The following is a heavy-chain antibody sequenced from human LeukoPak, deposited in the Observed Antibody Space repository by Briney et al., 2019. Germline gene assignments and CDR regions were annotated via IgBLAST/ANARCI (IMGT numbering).Heavy chain of an antibody. V-gene: IGHV1-18*01. J-gene: IGHJ5*02. CDR3: ARFLPQKWELPGNWLDP. D-gene: IGHD1-26*01. CDR1: GYTFTSYG. Sequence: GASVKVSCKASGYTFTSYGISWVRQAPGQGLEWMGGIIPIFDTAKYAQKFQGRVTMTTDTSTNTAYMELRSLRFDDTAVYYCARFLPQKWELPGNWLDPWGQGTLVTVSS. CDR2: IIPIFDTA.